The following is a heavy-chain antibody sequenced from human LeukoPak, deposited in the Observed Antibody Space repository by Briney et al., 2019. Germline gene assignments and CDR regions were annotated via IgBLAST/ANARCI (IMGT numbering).Heavy chain of an antibody. V-gene: IGHV3-48*03. CDR2: TSSSGSTI. J-gene: IGHJ3*02. CDR1: GFTFSSYE. Sequence: GGSLRLSCAASGFTFSSYEMNWVRQAPGKGLEWVSYTSSSGSTIYYADSVKGRFTISRDNAKNSLYLQMNSLRAEDTAVYYCARDRYYDSSGYYPDAFDIWGQGTMVTVSS. D-gene: IGHD3-22*01. CDR3: ARDRYYDSSGYYPDAFDI.